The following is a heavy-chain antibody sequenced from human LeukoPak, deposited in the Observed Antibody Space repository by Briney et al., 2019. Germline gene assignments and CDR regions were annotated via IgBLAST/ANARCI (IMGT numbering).Heavy chain of an antibody. D-gene: IGHD2-21*02. CDR3: ASLAYCGGDCYSDDFDY. CDR1: GFTVSSNY. V-gene: IGHV3-66*01. CDR2: IYSGGST. Sequence: GGSLRLSCAASGFTVSSNYMSWVRQAPGKGLEWVSVIYSGGSTYYADSVKGRFTISRDNSKNTLYLQMNSLRAEDTAVYYCASLAYCGGDCYSDDFDYWGQGTLVTVSS. J-gene: IGHJ4*02.